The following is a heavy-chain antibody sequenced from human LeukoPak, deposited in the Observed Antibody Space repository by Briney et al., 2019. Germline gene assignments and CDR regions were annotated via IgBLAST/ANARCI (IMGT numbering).Heavy chain of an antibody. CDR1: GYTFTSYA. CDR3: ARGWPVVHNTEMEGGDY. V-gene: IGHV7-4-1*04. Sequence: ASVKVSCKASGYTFTSYAMNWVRQAPGQGLEWMGWINTNTGNPTYAQGFTGRSVFSLDTSVSMAYLQISSLKAEDTAVYYCARGWPVVHNTEMEGGDYWGQGTLVTVSS. CDR2: INTNTGNP. J-gene: IGHJ4*02. D-gene: IGHD5-18*01.